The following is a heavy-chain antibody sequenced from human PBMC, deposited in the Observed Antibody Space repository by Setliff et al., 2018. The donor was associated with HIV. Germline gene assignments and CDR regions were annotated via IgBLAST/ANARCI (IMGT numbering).Heavy chain of an antibody. D-gene: IGHD6-6*01. V-gene: IGHV4-34*01. J-gene: IGHJ4*02. Sequence: PSETLSLTCAVYGGSFSGHYWSWIRQPPGKGMEWIGEVNHSGSTYYNPSLKSRVTISVVTSKKQFSVKLSSVTAADTAVYYCARGRHYSSSAPFAIDFWGQGMLVTVSS. CDR3: ARGRHYSSSAPFAIDF. CDR2: VNHSGST. CDR1: GGSFSGHY.